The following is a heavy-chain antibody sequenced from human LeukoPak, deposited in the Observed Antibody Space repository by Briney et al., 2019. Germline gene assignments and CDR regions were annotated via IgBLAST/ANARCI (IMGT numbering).Heavy chain of an antibody. CDR1: GFTFSSYS. CDR3: ARPTGRILEWLSDNYGMDV. V-gene: IGHV3-21*01. Sequence: GGSLRLSCAASGFTFSSYSMTWVRQAPGKGLEWVSSISSSSSYIYYADSVKGRFTISRDNAKNSLYLQMNSLRAEDTAVYYCARPTGRILEWLSDNYGMDVWGQGTTVTVSS. J-gene: IGHJ6*02. D-gene: IGHD3-3*01. CDR2: ISSSSSYI.